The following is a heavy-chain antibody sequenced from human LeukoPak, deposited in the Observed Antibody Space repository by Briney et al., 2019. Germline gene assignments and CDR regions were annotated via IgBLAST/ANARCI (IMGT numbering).Heavy chain of an antibody. CDR3: ASEWISSGYYYSSWFDP. CDR1: GRSFSVYY. V-gene: IGHV4-34*01. D-gene: IGHD3-22*01. Sequence: KPSETLSLTCALYGRSFSVYYWSWIRQPPGKGLEWIGEINHSGSTNYNPSLKSRVTISVDTSKNQFSLKLSSVTAADTAVYYCASEWISSGYYYSSWFDPWGQGTLVTVSS. J-gene: IGHJ5*02. CDR2: INHSGST.